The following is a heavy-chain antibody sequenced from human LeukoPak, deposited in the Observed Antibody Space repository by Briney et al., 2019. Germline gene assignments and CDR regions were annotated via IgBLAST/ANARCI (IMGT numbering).Heavy chain of an antibody. CDR3: ARPRGYSFGLDGLYYFDL. CDR1: GGSISSSSYY. CDR2: IYYSGST. V-gene: IGHV4-39*01. J-gene: IGHJ4*02. Sequence: KPSETLSLTCTVSGGSISSSSYYWGWIRQPPGKGLEWIGSIYYSGSTYYNPSLKSRVTISVDTSKNQFSLKLSSVTAADAAVYHCARPRGYSFGLDGLYYFDLWGQGTPVTVSS. D-gene: IGHD5-18*01.